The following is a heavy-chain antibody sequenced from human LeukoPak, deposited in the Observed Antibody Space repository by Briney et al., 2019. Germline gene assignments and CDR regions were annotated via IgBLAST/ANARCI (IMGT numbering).Heavy chain of an antibody. J-gene: IGHJ4*02. CDR3: ARDGPAATSLDY. CDR1: GFTFSSYS. Sequence: GGSLRLSCAASGFTFSSYSMNWVRQAPGKGLGWVSSISSSSSYIYYADSVKGRFTISRDNAKNSLYLQMNSLRAEDTAVYYCARDGPAATSLDYWGQGTLVTVSS. D-gene: IGHD2-2*01. CDR2: ISSSSSYI. V-gene: IGHV3-21*01.